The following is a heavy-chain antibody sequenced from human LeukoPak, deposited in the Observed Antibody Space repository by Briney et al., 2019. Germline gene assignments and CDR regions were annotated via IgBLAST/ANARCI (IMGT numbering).Heavy chain of an antibody. D-gene: IGHD6-13*01. Sequence: GASVKVSCKASGYTFTSYYMHWVRQAPGQGLEWMGWINPSSGGTDYAQKFQDRVTMTRDTSITTAYMELSSLRSEDTAVYYCARGYWSSSWSSYYYMDVWGKGTTVTISS. CDR3: ARGYWSSSWSSYYYMDV. J-gene: IGHJ6*03. CDR1: GYTFTSYY. CDR2: INPSSGGT. V-gene: IGHV1-2*02.